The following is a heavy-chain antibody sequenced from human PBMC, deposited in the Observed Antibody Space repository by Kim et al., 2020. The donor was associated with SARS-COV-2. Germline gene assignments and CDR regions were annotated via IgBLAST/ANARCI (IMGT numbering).Heavy chain of an antibody. J-gene: IGHJ3*02. V-gene: IGHV4-4*07. CDR1: GGSISSYY. CDR3: ARDRIRNFGVVIIDAFDI. D-gene: IGHD3-3*01. Sequence: SETLSLTCTVSGGSISSYYWSWIRQPAGKGLEWIGRIYTSGSTNYNPSLKSRVTMSVDTSKNQFSLKLSSVTAADTAVYYCARDRIRNFGVVIIDAFDIWGQGTMVTVSS. CDR2: IYTSGST.